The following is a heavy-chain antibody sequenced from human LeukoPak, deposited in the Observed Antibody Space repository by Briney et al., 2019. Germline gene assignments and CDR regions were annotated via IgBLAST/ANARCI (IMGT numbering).Heavy chain of an antibody. CDR2: ISGSGRST. V-gene: IGHV3-23*01. CDR1: GFNFNYIG. Sequence: GGTLRLSCSASGFNFNYIGMSWVRQAPGKGLEWVSAISGSGRSTYYADSMKGRFTISRDNAKNSLFLQMNSLRAEDTAVYYCARVLRYCSGGNCYSGGLGYMDVWGKGTTVTISS. CDR3: ARVLRYCSGGNCYSGGLGYMDV. D-gene: IGHD2-15*01. J-gene: IGHJ6*03.